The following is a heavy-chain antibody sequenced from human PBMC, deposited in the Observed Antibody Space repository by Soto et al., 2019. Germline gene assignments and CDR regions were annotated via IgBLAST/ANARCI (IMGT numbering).Heavy chain of an antibody. D-gene: IGHD4-4*01. J-gene: IGHJ1*01. CDR3: ARRLAPTVSALGY. CDR2: ISEDGGTE. CDR1: GFTFTSYN. V-gene: IGHV3-30-3*02. Sequence: LRLSCTASGFTFTSYNFHWVRQAPGKGLEWVAVISEDGGTEYFADSVRGRFLISKDTSKNTVYLQMNSLRPEDTGVYFWARRLAPTVSALGYWPQGTLVTVSS.